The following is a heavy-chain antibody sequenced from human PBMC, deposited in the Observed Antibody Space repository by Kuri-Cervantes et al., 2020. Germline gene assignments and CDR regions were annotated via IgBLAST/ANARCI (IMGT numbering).Heavy chain of an antibody. CDR3: ARDLTAYSYGYGRAFDI. V-gene: IGHV3-20*04. D-gene: IGHD5-18*01. J-gene: IGHJ3*02. CDR2: INWNGGST. Sequence: LSLTCAASGFTFDDYGMSWVRQAPGKGLEWVSGINWNGGSTGYADSVKGRFTISRDNAKNSLYLQMNSLRAEDTAVYYCARDLTAYSYGYGRAFDIWGQGTMVTVSS. CDR1: GFTFDDYG.